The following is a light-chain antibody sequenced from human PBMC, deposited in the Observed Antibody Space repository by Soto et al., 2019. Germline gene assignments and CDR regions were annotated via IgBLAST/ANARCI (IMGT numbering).Light chain of an antibody. CDR1: VGL. CDR3: CLYVGARTYV. Sequence: QSALTQPASVSGSPGQSITISCTGTVGLVSWYQQHPGKVPKLIIYDDTKRPSGVSSRFSGSKSGNTASLTISGLQTEDEADYYCCLYVGARTYVFGNGTKVTV. J-gene: IGLJ1*01. CDR2: DDT. V-gene: IGLV2-23*01.